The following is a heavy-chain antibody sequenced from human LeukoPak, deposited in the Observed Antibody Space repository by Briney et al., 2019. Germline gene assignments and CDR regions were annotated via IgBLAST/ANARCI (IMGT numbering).Heavy chain of an antibody. CDR1: GFTFSNAW. D-gene: IGHD6-13*01. CDR2: IKSKTDGGTT. CDR3: TIEPGIAAAGTGFQH. J-gene: IGHJ1*01. Sequence: GGSLRLSCAASGFTFSNAWMSWVRQAPGKGLEWVGRIKSKTDGGTTDYAAPVKGRFTISRDDSKNTLYLQMNSLKTEDTAVYYCTIEPGIAAAGTGFQHWGQGTLVTVSS. V-gene: IGHV3-15*01.